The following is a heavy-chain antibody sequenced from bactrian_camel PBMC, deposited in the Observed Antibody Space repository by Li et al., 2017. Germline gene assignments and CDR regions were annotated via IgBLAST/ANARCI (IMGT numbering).Heavy chain of an antibody. V-gene: IGHV3S42*01. CDR2: IAYDGWVS. J-gene: IGHJ6*01. D-gene: IGHD5*01. CDR1: GFQFGDYP. Sequence: DVQLVESGGGQVQPGGSLRLSCIASGFQFGDYPMSWVRQGPGKDLEWLAQIAYDGWVSRYNDPAKGRFTISRDNAKNTLYLQMNSLIPEDTAMYYCAVRFQGGFGIGGLCTDVPGDFPYWGQGTQVTVS. CDR3: AVRFQGGFGIGGLCTDVPGDFPY.